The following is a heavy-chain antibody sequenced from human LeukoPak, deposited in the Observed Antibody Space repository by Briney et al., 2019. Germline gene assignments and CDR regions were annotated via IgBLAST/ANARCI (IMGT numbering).Heavy chain of an antibody. D-gene: IGHD3/OR15-3a*01. CDR1: GGTFSSYA. CDR3: ATARQYDDFAGYPWYYGLDV. V-gene: IGHV1-69*04. Sequence: SVKVSCRASGGTFSSYATSWVQRAPGQGLEWMGRIIPILGIANYAQKFQGRVTITADKSTSTAYMELSSLRSEDTAVYYCATARQYDDFAGYPWYYGLDVWGQGTTVTVSS. J-gene: IGHJ6*02. CDR2: IIPILGIA.